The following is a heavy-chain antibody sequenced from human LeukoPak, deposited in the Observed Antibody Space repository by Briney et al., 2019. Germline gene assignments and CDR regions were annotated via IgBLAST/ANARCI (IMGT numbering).Heavy chain of an antibody. J-gene: IGHJ3*01. CDR1: GGSISSYY. Sequence: PSETLSLTCTVSGGSISSYYWSWIRQPPGKGLEWIGYIYYSGSTNYNPSLKSRVTISVDTSKNQFSLKLSPVTAADTAVYYCARDYYDSSAMVWGQGTMVTVSS. CDR2: IYYSGST. CDR3: ARDYYDSSAMV. D-gene: IGHD3-22*01. V-gene: IGHV4-59*01.